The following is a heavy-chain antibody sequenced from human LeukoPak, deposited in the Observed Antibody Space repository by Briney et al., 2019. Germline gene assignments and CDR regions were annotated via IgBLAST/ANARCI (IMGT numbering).Heavy chain of an antibody. CDR2: IYYSGST. D-gene: IGHD3-3*01. V-gene: IGHV4-59*08. J-gene: IGHJ6*02. Sequence: PSETLSLTCTVSGGSISSYYWSWIRQPPGKGLEWIGYIYYSGSTNYNPSLKSRVTISVDTSKNQFSLKLSSVTAADTAVYYCARQGGYDFWSGYYSDYYYYGMDVWGQGTTVTVSS. CDR1: GGSISSYY. CDR3: ARQGGYDFWSGYYSDYYYYGMDV.